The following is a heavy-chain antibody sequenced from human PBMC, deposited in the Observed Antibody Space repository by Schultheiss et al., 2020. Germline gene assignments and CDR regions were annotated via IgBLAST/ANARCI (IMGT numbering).Heavy chain of an antibody. J-gene: IGHJ4*02. CDR1: GGSINSYY. V-gene: IGHV4-59*12. CDR2: IYYSGST. Sequence: SETLSLTCTVSGGSINSYYWNWIRQPPGKGLEWIGYIYYSGSTYYNPSLKSRVTISVDTSKNQFSLKLSSVTAADTAMYYCARVDSSWYGVDYWGQGTLVTVSS. CDR3: ARVDSSWYGVDY. D-gene: IGHD6-13*01.